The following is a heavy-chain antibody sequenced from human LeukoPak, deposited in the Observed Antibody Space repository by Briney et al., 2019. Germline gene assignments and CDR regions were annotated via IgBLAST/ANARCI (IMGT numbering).Heavy chain of an antibody. J-gene: IGHJ4*02. CDR1: GGSISNYY. D-gene: IGHD3-16*01. CDR3: ARDRSDAHQRYFDY. CDR2: VFYSGGT. V-gene: IGHV4-59*12. Sequence: SETLSLTCTVSGGSISNYYWSWIRRPPGEGLEWIGFVFYSGGTHYNPSLKSRVTMSVDTSKNQFTLELTSVTAADTAVYFCARDRSDAHQRYFDYWGQGTLVTVSS.